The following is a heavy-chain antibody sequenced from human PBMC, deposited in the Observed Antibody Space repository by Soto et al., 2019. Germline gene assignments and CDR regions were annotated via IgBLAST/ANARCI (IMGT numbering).Heavy chain of an antibody. CDR1: GFTFSRYW. V-gene: IGHV3-74*01. CDR3: ARDQGYVGFDN. Sequence: EVQLVESGGGLVQPGGSLRLSCAASGFTFSRYWMHWVRQAPGKGLVWVSRINSDGSSTNYADSVKGRFTISRDNAKNTVYLQMNSLRVVDTAVYYCARDQGYVGFDNWGQGTLLTVSS. CDR2: INSDGSST. D-gene: IGHD5-12*01. J-gene: IGHJ4*02.